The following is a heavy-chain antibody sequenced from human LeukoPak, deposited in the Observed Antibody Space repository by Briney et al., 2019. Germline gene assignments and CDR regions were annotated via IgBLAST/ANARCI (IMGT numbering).Heavy chain of an antibody. D-gene: IGHD6-13*01. J-gene: IGHJ6*03. Sequence: ASVKVSCKASGYTFTSYYMHWVRQAPGQGLEWMGWINPNTGGTNYAQKFQGRVTMTSDTSISTAYMELRRLRSDDTAVYYCARGGRYSSSWYERYYYYYYMDVWGKGTTVTVSS. V-gene: IGHV1-2*02. CDR2: INPNTGGT. CDR3: ARGGRYSSSWYERYYYYYYMDV. CDR1: GYTFTSYY.